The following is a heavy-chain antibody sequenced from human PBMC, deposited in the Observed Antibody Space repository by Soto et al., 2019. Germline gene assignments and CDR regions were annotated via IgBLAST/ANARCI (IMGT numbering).Heavy chain of an antibody. CDR3: ARGLECRGYCLDKPTWFGP. CDR2: IIPIFGTP. D-gene: IGHD2-15*01. J-gene: IGHJ5*02. Sequence: SVNVSCKSSGGTFSTYTFSWVRRGPGQGLEWMGRIIPIFGTPYYAQKFQGRVTITADKSTSTVYMELSSLGSDDTAVYFCARGLECRGYCLDKPTWFGPWGQGTLVTVSS. V-gene: IGHV1-69*06. CDR1: GGTFSTYT.